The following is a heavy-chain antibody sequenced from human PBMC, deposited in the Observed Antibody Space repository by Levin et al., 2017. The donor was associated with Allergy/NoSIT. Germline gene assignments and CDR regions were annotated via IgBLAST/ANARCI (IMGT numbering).Heavy chain of an antibody. Sequence: GGSLRLSCAASGFTFSSYGMHWVRQAPGKGLEWVAVIWYDGSNKYYADSVKGRFTISRDNSKNTLYLQMNSLRAEDTAVYYCARAREYQLLYEYYYYYGMDVWGQGTTVTVSS. CDR2: IWYDGSNK. D-gene: IGHD2-2*02. V-gene: IGHV3-33*01. CDR3: ARAREYQLLYEYYYYYGMDV. J-gene: IGHJ6*02. CDR1: GFTFSSYG.